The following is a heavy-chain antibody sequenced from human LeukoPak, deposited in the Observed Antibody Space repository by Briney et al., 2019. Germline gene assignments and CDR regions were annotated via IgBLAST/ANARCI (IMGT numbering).Heavy chain of an antibody. CDR2: ISGSGGST. D-gene: IGHD2-2*01. CDR3: AKDRDRTGTWDIVVVPADTFFDY. Sequence: PGGSLRLSCAASGFTFSSYAMSWVRQAPGKGLEWVSAISGSGGSTYYADSVKGRFTISRDNSKNTQYLQMNSLRAEDTAVYYCAKDRDRTGTWDIVVVPADTFFDYWGQGTLVTVSS. V-gene: IGHV3-23*01. CDR1: GFTFSSYA. J-gene: IGHJ4*02.